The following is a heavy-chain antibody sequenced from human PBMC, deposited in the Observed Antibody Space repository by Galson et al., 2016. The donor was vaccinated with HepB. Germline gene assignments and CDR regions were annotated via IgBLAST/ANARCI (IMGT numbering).Heavy chain of an antibody. CDR3: ARGKSLLTMPWNYGLDV. J-gene: IGHJ6*04. CDR1: GFTFSIHD. CDR2: IETAGDT. Sequence: SLRLSCAASGFTFSIHDMHWVRQALGKGLEWVSAIETAGDTYYADSVKGRFTISRENAKNSLYLQMNSLRAGDTAVYYCARGKSLLTMPWNYGLDVWGKGTTVSVSS. V-gene: IGHV3-13*01. D-gene: IGHD4/OR15-4a*01.